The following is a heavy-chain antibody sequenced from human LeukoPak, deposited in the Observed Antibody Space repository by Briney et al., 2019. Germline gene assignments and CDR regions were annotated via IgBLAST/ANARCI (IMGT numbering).Heavy chain of an antibody. CDR1: GGSISSGGYY. Sequence: SQTLSLTCTVSGGSISSGGYYWSWIRQHPGKGLEWIGCIYYSGNTYYNPSLKSRVTISVDTSKNHFSLRLTSVTAADTAVYYCARDVYVGNPGYYFDYWGQGTLVTVSS. D-gene: IGHD4-23*01. V-gene: IGHV4-31*03. CDR2: IYYSGNT. CDR3: ARDVYVGNPGYYFDY. J-gene: IGHJ4*02.